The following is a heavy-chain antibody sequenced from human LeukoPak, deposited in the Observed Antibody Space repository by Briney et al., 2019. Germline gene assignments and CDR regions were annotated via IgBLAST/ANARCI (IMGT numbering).Heavy chain of an antibody. Sequence: PGGSLGLSCAASGFTFSSYSMNWVRQAPGKGLEWVSSISSSSSYIYYADSVKGRFTISRDNAKNSLYLQMNSLRAEDTAVYYCARDLDSGYSSGWYPRFDYWGQGTLVTVSS. CDR3: ARDLDSGYSSGWYPRFDY. CDR1: GFTFSSYS. V-gene: IGHV3-21*01. J-gene: IGHJ4*02. D-gene: IGHD6-19*01. CDR2: ISSSSSYI.